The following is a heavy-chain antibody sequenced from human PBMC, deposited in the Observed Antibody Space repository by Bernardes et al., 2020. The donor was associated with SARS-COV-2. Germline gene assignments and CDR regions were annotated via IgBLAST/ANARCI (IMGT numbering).Heavy chain of an antibody. Sequence: ASVKVSCKASGYTFTGYYMHWVRQAPGQGLEWMGWINPNSGGTNYAQKFQGWVTMTRDTSISTAYMELSRLRSDDTAVYYCARDLGGGVVEGGVISGGVSVIEMSNPLQSLPWG. CDR1: GYTFTGYY. D-gene: IGHD2-15*01. V-gene: IGHV1-2*04. CDR3: ARDLGGGVVEGGVISGGVSVIEMSNPLQSLP. J-gene: IGHJ5*02. CDR2: INPNSGGT.